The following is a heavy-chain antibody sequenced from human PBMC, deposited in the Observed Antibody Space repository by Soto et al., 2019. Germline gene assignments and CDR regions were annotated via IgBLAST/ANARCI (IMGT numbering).Heavy chain of an antibody. CDR3: SGVYYYDSSGYSSEFGFDP. J-gene: IGHJ5*02. V-gene: IGHV3-15*07. CDR1: GFTFSNAW. D-gene: IGHD3-22*01. Sequence: GGSLRLSCAASGFTFSNAWMNWVRQAPGKGLEWVGRIKSKTDGGTTDYAAPVKGRFTISRDDSKNTLYLQMNSLKTEDTAVYYCSGVYYYDSSGYSSEFGFDPWGQGTLVTVSS. CDR2: IKSKTDGGTT.